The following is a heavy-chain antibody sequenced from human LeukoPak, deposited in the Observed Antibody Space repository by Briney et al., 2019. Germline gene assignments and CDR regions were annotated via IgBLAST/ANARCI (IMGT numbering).Heavy chain of an antibody. CDR2: IYCSGST. Sequence: TSETLSLTCTVSGGSFSSNTFNWGWIRQPPGKGLEWIGTIYCSGSTYYDPSLKIRPTISLDTSKNQFPLNVSSVTAADTAVYYCARARADILTGYPKWYYLDVWGRGTTVAVSS. V-gene: IGHV4-39*06. D-gene: IGHD3-9*01. CDR1: GGSFSSNTFN. CDR3: ARARADILTGYPKWYYLDV. J-gene: IGHJ6*03.